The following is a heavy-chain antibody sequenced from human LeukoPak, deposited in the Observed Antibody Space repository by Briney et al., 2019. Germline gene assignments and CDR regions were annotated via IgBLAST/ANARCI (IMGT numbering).Heavy chain of an antibody. Sequence: ASVKVSCKASGYTFTGYYMHWVRQAPGQGLEWMGWINPNSGGTNYAQKFQGRVTMTSDTSISTAYMELSRLRSDDTAVYYCARGYQLPRVYYYYMDVWGKGTTVTVSS. V-gene: IGHV1-2*02. D-gene: IGHD2-2*01. J-gene: IGHJ6*03. CDR3: ARGYQLPRVYYYYMDV. CDR2: INPNSGGT. CDR1: GYTFTGYY.